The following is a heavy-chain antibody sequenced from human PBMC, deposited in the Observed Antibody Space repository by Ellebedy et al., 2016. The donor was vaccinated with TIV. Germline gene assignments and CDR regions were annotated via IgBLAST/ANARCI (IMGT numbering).Heavy chain of an antibody. CDR3: ARESRLHVDIVATNV. CDR2: IIPILGIA. D-gene: IGHD5-12*01. J-gene: IGHJ4*02. V-gene: IGHV1-69*04. CDR1: GGTFSSYA. Sequence: ASVKVSCKASGGTFSSYAISWVRQAPGQGLEWMGRIIPILGIANYAQKFQGRVTITADKSTSTAYMELSSLRSEDTAVYYCARESRLHVDIVATNVWGQGTLVTVSS.